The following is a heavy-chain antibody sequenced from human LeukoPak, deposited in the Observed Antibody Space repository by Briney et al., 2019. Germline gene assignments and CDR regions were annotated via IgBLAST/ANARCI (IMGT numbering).Heavy chain of an antibody. CDR3: AREHWAAPDH. CDR2: ISPTGDII. CDR1: GFTFGVYY. V-gene: IGHV3-11*01. J-gene: IGHJ4*02. Sequence: GGSLRLSCAASGFTFGVYYMTWIRQAPGRGLELLSFISPTGDIIKYVDPVKGRFTISRDNAKSSMYLEMNSLRAEDTAVYYCAREHWAAPDHWGQGTLVTVSP. D-gene: IGHD3-16*01.